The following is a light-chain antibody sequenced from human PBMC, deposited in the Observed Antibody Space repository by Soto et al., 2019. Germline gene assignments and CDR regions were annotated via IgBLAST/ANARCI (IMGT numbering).Light chain of an antibody. V-gene: IGLV2-11*01. CDR3: CSYAGSYTLV. CDR2: DVT. Sequence: QSALTQPRSVSGSPGQSVTISCAGTSSXVGAYNWVSWYQQHPGKVPKLIIYDVTRRPSGVPDRFSGSKSGNTASLTISXXXXXXXXXXYCCSYAGSYTLVFGGGTKLTVL. J-gene: IGLJ3*02. CDR1: SSXVGAYNW.